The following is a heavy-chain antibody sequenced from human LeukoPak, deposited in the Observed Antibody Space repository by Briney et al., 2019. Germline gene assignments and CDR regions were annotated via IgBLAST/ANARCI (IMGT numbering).Heavy chain of an antibody. CDR3: ARGGGYNYKLGY. V-gene: IGHV4-34*01. D-gene: IGHD5-24*01. CDR1: GRSFSGYY. Sequence: PSETLSLTCAVYGRSFSGYYWSWIRQPPGKRLEWIGEINHSGSTNYNPSLKSRVTISVDTSKNQFSLKLSSVTAADTAVYYCARGGGYNYKLGYWGQGTLVTVSS. J-gene: IGHJ4*02. CDR2: INHSGST.